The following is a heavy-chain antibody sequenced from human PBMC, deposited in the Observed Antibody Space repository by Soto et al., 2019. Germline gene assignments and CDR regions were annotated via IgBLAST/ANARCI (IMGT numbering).Heavy chain of an antibody. Sequence: GGSLRLSGAASGFTFSNFSMTWVRQAPWEGLEWVSGISGSGTNTYYAESVKGRFTVSRDNSKDTLFLHIASLKADDTAVYYCAKDEEWPPWGGCFGSWGQGTLVTFSP. CDR2: ISGSGTNT. CDR3: AKDEEWPPWGGCFGS. J-gene: IGHJ4*02. CDR1: GFTFSNFS. D-gene: IGHD3-3*01. V-gene: IGHV3-23*01.